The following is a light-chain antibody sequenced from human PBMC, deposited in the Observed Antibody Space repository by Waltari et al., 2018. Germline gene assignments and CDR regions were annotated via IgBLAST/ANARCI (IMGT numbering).Light chain of an antibody. J-gene: IGLJ3*02. CDR3: CSYAGTYRWV. CDR1: SSNVGTYNY. CDR2: DVF. V-gene: IGLV2-11*01. Sequence: QSALTQPRSVSGSPGQSVTISCTGTSSNVGTYNYVSWYQQLPGKAPKLMLADVFKRPSGVPDRFSGSKSGYTASLTISGLQAEDEADYYCCSYAGTYRWVFGGGTKVTVL.